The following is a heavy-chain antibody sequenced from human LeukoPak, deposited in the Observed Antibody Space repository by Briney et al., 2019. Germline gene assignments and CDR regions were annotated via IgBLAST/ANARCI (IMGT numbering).Heavy chain of an antibody. CDR3: ARDLGYSSSWYPGDYYCGMDV. CDR1: GYTFTSYG. J-gene: IGHJ6*02. CDR2: ISAYNGNT. V-gene: IGHV1-18*01. D-gene: IGHD6-13*01. Sequence: GASVKVSCKASGYTFTSYGISWVRQAPGQGLEWMGWISAYNGNTNYAQKLQGRVTMTTDTSTSTAYMELRSLRSDDTAVYYCARDLGYSSSWYPGDYYCGMDVWGQGTTVTVSS.